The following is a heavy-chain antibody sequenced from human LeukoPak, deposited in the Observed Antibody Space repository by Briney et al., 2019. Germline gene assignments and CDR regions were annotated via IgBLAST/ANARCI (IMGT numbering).Heavy chain of an antibody. CDR2: INHSGST. D-gene: IGHD4-23*01. V-gene: IGHV4-34*01. J-gene: IGHJ5*02. CDR3: ARGKTRFDP. Sequence: PSETLSLTCAVYGGSFSGYSWSWIRQPPGKGLEWIGEINHSGSTNYNPSLKSRVTISVDTSKNQFSLKLSSVTAADTAVYYCARGKTRFDPWGQGTLVTVSS. CDR1: GGSFSGYS.